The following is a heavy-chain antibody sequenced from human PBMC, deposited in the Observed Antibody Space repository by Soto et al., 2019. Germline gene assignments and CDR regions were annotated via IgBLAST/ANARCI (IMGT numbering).Heavy chain of an antibody. CDR3: AKESGSYLSFDY. J-gene: IGHJ4*02. V-gene: IGHV3-30*18. Sequence: XGSLRLSCAASGFTFSSYGMHWVRQAPGKGLEWVAVISYDGSNKYYADSVKGRFTISRDNSKNTLYLQMNSLRAEDTAVYYCAKESGSYLSFDYWGQGTLVTVSS. CDR2: ISYDGSNK. D-gene: IGHD1-26*01. CDR1: GFTFSSYG.